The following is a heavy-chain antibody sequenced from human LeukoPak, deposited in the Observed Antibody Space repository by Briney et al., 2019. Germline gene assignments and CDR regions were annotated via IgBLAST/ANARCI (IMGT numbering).Heavy chain of an antibody. CDR1: GFTFSDYY. D-gene: IGHD6-19*01. J-gene: IGHJ4*02. Sequence: GGSLRLSCAASGFTFSDYYMSWIRQAPGKGLEWVSVIYSGGSTYYADSVKGRFTISRDNSKNTLYLQMNSLRAEDTAVYYCARQSYGTSSGWYGDYWGQGTLVTVSS. CDR2: IYSGGST. V-gene: IGHV3-66*04. CDR3: ARQSYGTSSGWYGDY.